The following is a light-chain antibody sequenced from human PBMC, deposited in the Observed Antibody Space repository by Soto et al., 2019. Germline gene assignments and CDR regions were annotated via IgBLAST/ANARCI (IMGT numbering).Light chain of an antibody. CDR1: SRDVGGYNY. CDR3: ISYTSSSLYV. Sequence: QSVLTQPASVSGSPGQSITISCTGTSRDVGGYNYVSWYQQHPGKAPELMIHDVSNRPSGVSNCFSGSKSGNTASLTISGLQAEDEAEYYCISYTSSSLYVFGTGTKLTVL. J-gene: IGLJ1*01. CDR2: DVS. V-gene: IGLV2-14*01.